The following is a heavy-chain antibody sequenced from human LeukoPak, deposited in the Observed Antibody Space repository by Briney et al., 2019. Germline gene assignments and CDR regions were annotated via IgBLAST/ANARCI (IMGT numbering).Heavy chain of an antibody. D-gene: IGHD2-15*01. Sequence: ASVKVSCKASGYTFTSYYMHWVRQAPGQGLEWMGIINPSGGSTSYAQKFQGRVTMTRDMSTSTVYMELSSLRSEDTAVYYCARGYCSGGSCYENWFDPWGQGTLVTVSS. CDR2: INPSGGST. V-gene: IGHV1-46*01. CDR1: GYTFTSYY. J-gene: IGHJ5*02. CDR3: ARGYCSGGSCYENWFDP.